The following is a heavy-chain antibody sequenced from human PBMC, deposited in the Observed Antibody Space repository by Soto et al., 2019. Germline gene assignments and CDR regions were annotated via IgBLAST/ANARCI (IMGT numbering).Heavy chain of an antibody. J-gene: IGHJ1*01. CDR1: GFTFSSYG. CDR2: IWYDGSNK. Sequence: QVQLVESGGGVVQPGRSLRLSCAASGFTFSSYGMHWVRQAPGKGLEWVAIIWYDGSNKNYADSVKGRFTISRDNSKNTLYLQMNSLTAEDTAVYYCATPGGGEDDYFQHWGQGTPVTVSS. D-gene: IGHD4-17*01. CDR3: ATPGGGEDDYFQH. V-gene: IGHV3-33*01.